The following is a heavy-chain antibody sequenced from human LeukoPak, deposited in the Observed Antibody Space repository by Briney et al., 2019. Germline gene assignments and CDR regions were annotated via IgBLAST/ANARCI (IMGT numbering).Heavy chain of an antibody. J-gene: IGHJ6*02. Sequence: SETLSLTCTVYGGSFSSYYWSWIRQPPGKGLEWIGHIYYSGGTSYNPSLKSRVTISLDTSENQFSLRLSSVTAADTAVYYCARVVDCSSTSCYSGYYYYDMDVWGQGTTVTVSS. CDR2: IYYSGGT. CDR3: ARVVDCSSTSCYSGYYYYDMDV. V-gene: IGHV4-59*01. D-gene: IGHD2-2*01. CDR1: GGSFSSYY.